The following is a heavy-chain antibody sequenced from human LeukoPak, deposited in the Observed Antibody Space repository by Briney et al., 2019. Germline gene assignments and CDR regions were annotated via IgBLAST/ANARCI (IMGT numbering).Heavy chain of an antibody. CDR2: INPGGGT. CDR1: GGSFSSYY. Sequence: PSETLSLTCTVYGGSFSSYYWAWIRQAPGKGLEWIGEINPGGGTNYNPSLKSRVTISVDTSKNQFSLKLSSVTAADTAVYYCASTRYYGSGSYQYGLYFDYWGQGTLVTVSS. V-gene: IGHV4-34*01. CDR3: ASTRYYGSGSYQYGLYFDY. D-gene: IGHD3-10*01. J-gene: IGHJ4*02.